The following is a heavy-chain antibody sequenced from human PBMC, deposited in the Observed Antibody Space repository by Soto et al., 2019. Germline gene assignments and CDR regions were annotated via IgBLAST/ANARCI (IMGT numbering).Heavy chain of an antibody. D-gene: IGHD2-8*02. CDR2: IYSDNKT. Sequence: EVQLVESGGGLIQSGGSLRLSCAASGFTVSSNYMNWVRQAPGKGLEWVSVIYSDNKTYYADSVKGRFTISRDKSKNTLYIQMNSLRAEDTAISYCARGYWAGGMDVWGQGTTITVSS. CDR1: GFTVSSNY. V-gene: IGHV3-53*01. J-gene: IGHJ6*02. CDR3: ARGYWAGGMDV.